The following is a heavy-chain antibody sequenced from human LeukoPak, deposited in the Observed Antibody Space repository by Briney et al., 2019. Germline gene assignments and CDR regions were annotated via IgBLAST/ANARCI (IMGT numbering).Heavy chain of an antibody. CDR1: GFTFSSYA. V-gene: IGHV3-30-3*01. J-gene: IGHJ4*02. D-gene: IGHD6-6*01. Sequence: PGGSLRLSCAASGFTFSSYAMHWVRQAPGKGLEWVAVISYDGSNKYYADSVKGRFTISRDNSKNTLYLQMNSLRAEDTAVYYCAREYHSSSFSYWGQGTLVTVSS. CDR2: ISYDGSNK. CDR3: AREYHSSSFSY.